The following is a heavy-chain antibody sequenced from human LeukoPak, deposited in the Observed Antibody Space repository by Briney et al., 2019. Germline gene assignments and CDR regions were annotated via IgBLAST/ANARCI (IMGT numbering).Heavy chain of an antibody. CDR3: ARGFTSGWNEIFDY. CDR2: INRSGST. Sequence: SETLSLTCAVYGGSFSGYYWSWIRQPPGKGLEWIGEINRSGSTNYNPSLKSRVTISVDMSKNQFSLKLSSVTAADTAVYYCARGFTSGWNEIFDYWGQGTLVTVSS. V-gene: IGHV4-34*01. CDR1: GGSFSGYY. J-gene: IGHJ4*02. D-gene: IGHD6-19*01.